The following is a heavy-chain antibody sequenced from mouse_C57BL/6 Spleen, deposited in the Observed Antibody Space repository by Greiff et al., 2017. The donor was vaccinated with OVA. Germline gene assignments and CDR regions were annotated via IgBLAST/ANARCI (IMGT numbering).Heavy chain of an antibody. CDR3: ARGGGRAMDY. J-gene: IGHJ4*01. D-gene: IGHD3-3*01. CDR1: GYTFTSYW. CDR2: IYPGSGST. V-gene: IGHV1-55*01. Sequence: VQLQQPGAELVKPGASVKMSCKASGYTFTSYWITWVKQRPGQGLEWIGDIYPGSGSTNYNEKFKSKATLTVVTSSSTAYMQLSSLTSEDSAVYYCARGGGRAMDYWGQGTSVTVSS.